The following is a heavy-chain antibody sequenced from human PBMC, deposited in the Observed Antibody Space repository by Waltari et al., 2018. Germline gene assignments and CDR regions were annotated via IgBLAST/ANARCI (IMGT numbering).Heavy chain of an antibody. V-gene: IGHV3-21*01. CDR1: GFTFSSYS. D-gene: IGHD6-13*01. CDR2: ISSSSSYI. Sequence: EVQLVESGGGLVKPGGSLRLSCAASGFTFSSYSMNWVRQAPGKGLEWVSSISSSSSYIYYADSVKGRFTISRDNAKNSLYLQMNSLRAEDTAVYYCARDDPAAAPDYYYYGMDVWGQGTTVTVSS. J-gene: IGHJ6*02. CDR3: ARDDPAAAPDYYYYGMDV.